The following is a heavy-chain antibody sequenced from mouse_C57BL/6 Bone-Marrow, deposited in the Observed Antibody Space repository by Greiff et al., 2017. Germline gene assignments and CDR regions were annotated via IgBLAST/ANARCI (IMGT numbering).Heavy chain of an antibody. CDR1: GFTFSDYY. CDR2: ISNGGGST. J-gene: IGHJ4*01. CDR3: ARRGRLEDYYAMDY. V-gene: IGHV5-12*01. D-gene: IGHD3-2*02. Sequence: EVQLVESGGGLVQPGGSLKLSCAASGFTFSDYYMYWVRQTPEKRLEWVAYISNGGGSTYYPDTVKGRFTISRDNAKNTLYLQMSRLKSEDTAMYYCARRGRLEDYYAMDYWGQGTSVTVSS.